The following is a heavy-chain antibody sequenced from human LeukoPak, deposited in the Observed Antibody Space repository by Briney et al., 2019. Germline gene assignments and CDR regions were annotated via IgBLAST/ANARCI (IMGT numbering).Heavy chain of an antibody. CDR1: DFTVSSNY. V-gene: IGHV3-11*03. D-gene: IGHD6-13*01. J-gene: IGHJ4*02. CDR2: ISSSSSYT. Sequence: PGGSLRLSCAASDFTVSSNYMSWVRQAPGKGLEWISYISSSSSYTDYADSVKGRFTISRDNAKSALYLQMHSLRLEDTAVYYCAAGTAADFWGQGTLVTVSS. CDR3: AAGTAADF.